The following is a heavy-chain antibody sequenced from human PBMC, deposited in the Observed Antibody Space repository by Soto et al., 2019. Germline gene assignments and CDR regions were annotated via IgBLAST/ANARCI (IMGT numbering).Heavy chain of an antibody. J-gene: IGHJ6*02. V-gene: IGHV3-30*18. CDR3: AKDQVTEDVYYYYGLDV. CDR1: GFTFRNYG. CDR2: ISYDGSNE. Sequence: QVQLVESGGGVVQPGGSLRLSCAASGFTFRNYGMHWVRQAPGKGLEWVAIISYDGSNEYYADSVKDRFTISRDNSKNTLYLQMNSLRTEDTAMYHCAKDQVTEDVYYYYGLDVWGQGTTVTVSS. D-gene: IGHD3-16*01.